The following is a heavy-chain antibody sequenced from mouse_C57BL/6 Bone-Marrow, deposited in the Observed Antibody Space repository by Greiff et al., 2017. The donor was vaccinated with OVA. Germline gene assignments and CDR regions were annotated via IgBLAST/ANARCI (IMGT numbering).Heavy chain of an antibody. CDR1: GFTFSDYY. V-gene: IGHV5-12*01. J-gene: IGHJ1*03. D-gene: IGHD2-5*01. Sequence: DVMLVESGGGLVQPGGSLKLSCAASGFTFSDYYMYWVRQTPEKRLEWVAYISNGGGSTYYPDTVKGRFTISRDNAKNTLYLQMSRLKSEDTAMYYCARQNYSNLYFDVWGTGTTVTVSS. CDR3: ARQNYSNLYFDV. CDR2: ISNGGGST.